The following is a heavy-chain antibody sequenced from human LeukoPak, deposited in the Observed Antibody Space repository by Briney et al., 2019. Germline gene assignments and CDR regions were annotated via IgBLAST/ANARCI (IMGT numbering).Heavy chain of an antibody. D-gene: IGHD1-14*01. CDR1: GGTFSSYA. CDR2: IIPILGIA. Sequence: ASVKVSCKASGGTFSSYAISWVRQALGQGLEWMGRIIPILGIANYAQKFQGRVTITADKSTSTAYMELSSLRSEDTAVYYCARATPGAIGMDVWGQGTTVTVSS. V-gene: IGHV1-69*04. CDR3: ARATPGAIGMDV. J-gene: IGHJ6*02.